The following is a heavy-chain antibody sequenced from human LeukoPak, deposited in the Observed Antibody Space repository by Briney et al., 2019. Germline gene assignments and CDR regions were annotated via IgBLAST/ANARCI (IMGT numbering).Heavy chain of an antibody. D-gene: IGHD4-17*01. CDR1: GFTFSSYA. CDR3: AKXEASTVTPAFGY. Sequence: GGSLRLSCAASGFTFSSYAMGWVRQAPGKGLEWVSIISDSGDSTYSADSVKGRFNTSRENSKNTLYLQMKTRRAEDTAVYYCAKXEASTVTPAFGYWGQGTLVTVXS. CDR2: ISDSGDST. J-gene: IGHJ4*02. V-gene: IGHV3-23*01.